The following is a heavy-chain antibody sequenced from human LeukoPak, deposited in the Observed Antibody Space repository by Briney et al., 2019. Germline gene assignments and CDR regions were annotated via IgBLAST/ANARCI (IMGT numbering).Heavy chain of an antibody. CDR1: GFTFSSYG. CDR3: AKDLELAPFDY. V-gene: IGHV3-30*02. Sequence: GGSLRLSCVPSGFTFSSYGMHWVRQAPGKGLEWVAFIRSDGSDEHYADSVKGRFTISRDNSKDTLYLQMNSLGAEDTAVYYCAKDLELAPFDYWGQGTLDTVSS. J-gene: IGHJ4*02. CDR2: IRSDGSDE. D-gene: IGHD1-26*01.